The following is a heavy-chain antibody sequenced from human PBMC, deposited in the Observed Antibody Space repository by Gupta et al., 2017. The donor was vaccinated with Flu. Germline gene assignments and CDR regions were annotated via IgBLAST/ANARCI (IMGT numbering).Heavy chain of an antibody. CDR1: TCTSYD. CDR2: MNPNSGNT. Sequence: TCTSYDINWVRQATGQGLEWIGWMNPNSGNTGYAQKFQGRVTMTRNTSISTAYMELSSLRSEDTAVYYCARWDYSTNWFDPWGQGTLVTVSS. J-gene: IGHJ5*02. CDR3: ARWDYSTNWFDP. V-gene: IGHV1-8*01. D-gene: IGHD4-4*01.